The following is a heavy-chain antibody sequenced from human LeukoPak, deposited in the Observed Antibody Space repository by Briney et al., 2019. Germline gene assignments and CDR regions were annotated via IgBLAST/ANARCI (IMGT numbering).Heavy chain of an antibody. Sequence: GASVKVSCKASGYTFTSYAINWVRQATGQGLEWMGWMNPNSGNTGYAQKFQGRVTMTRNTSISTAYMELSSLRSEDTAVYYCARGLSGSYYLIYSYYYYMDVWGKGTTVTVSS. V-gene: IGHV1-8*01. D-gene: IGHD1-26*01. CDR2: MNPNSGNT. CDR1: GYTFTSYA. J-gene: IGHJ6*03. CDR3: ARGLSGSYYLIYSYYYYMDV.